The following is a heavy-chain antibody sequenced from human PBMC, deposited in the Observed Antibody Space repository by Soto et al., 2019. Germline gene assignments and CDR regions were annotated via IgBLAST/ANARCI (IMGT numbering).Heavy chain of an antibody. Sequence: EVQLVESGGGLVQPGGSLRLSCAVSGFTFSTHAMNWVRQAPGKGLEWVAYIHGTRSIIYYADSVQGRFTISRDNAKNSLFLQMDSLRDEDTAVYYCARDARNAAYDYWGQGTLVTVSS. D-gene: IGHD1-1*01. CDR3: ARDARNAAYDY. V-gene: IGHV3-48*02. CDR2: IHGTRSII. CDR1: GFTFSTHA. J-gene: IGHJ4*02.